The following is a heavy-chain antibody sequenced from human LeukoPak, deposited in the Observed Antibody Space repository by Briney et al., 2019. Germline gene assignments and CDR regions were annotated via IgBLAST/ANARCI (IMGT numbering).Heavy chain of an antibody. CDR3: ARDVGWLQPRGHFDY. V-gene: IGHV4-4*07. J-gene: IGHJ4*02. CDR2: IYTSGSI. D-gene: IGHD3-22*01. Sequence: SETLSLTCTVSGGSISSYYWSWIRQPAGKGLEWIGRIYTSGSITYNPSLKSRVSMSVDTSKNQFSLKLSSVTAADTAVYYCARDVGWLQPRGHFDYWGQGTLVTVSS. CDR1: GGSISSYY.